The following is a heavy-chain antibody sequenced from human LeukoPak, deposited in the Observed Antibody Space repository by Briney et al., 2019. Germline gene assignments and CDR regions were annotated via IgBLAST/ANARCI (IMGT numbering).Heavy chain of an antibody. CDR3: AREVVGATWAFDI. CDR2: ISHSGST. V-gene: IGHV4-34*01. D-gene: IGHD1-26*01. CDR1: GGSFSGYY. Sequence: SETLSLTCAVYGGSFSGYYWSWIRQPPGKGLEWIGEISHSGSTNYNPSLKSRVTISVDTSKNQFSLKLSSVTAADTAVYYCAREVVGATWAFDIWGQGTMVTVSS. J-gene: IGHJ3*02.